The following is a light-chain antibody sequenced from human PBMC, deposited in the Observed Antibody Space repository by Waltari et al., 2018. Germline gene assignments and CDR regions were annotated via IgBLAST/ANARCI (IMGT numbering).Light chain of an antibody. Sequence: DIQMTQSPSSLSASVGDRVTITCRASQSISTYLNWYQQKPGKAPKLLISAVSNLQSGVPSRFTGSGSGTDFTLTINSLQSEDFATYYCQQSYRTPFTFGPGTKVDI. CDR2: AVS. V-gene: IGKV1-39*01. J-gene: IGKJ3*01. CDR1: QSISTY. CDR3: QQSYRTPFT.